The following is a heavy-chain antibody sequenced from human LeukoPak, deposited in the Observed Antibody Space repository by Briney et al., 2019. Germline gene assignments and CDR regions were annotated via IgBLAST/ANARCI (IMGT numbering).Heavy chain of an antibody. D-gene: IGHD3-10*01. V-gene: IGHV4-39*07. CDR2: INYSGRT. Sequence: SETLSLTCTISDDSISNNRYFWAWIRQPPGKGLEWIGSINYSGRTYYNPSLKSRLTMSVDTAKRQFSLKLISVTAADTALYYCARGLLWFGEGVANMDVWGKGTTVTISS. CDR1: DDSISNNRYF. CDR3: ARGLLWFGEGVANMDV. J-gene: IGHJ6*03.